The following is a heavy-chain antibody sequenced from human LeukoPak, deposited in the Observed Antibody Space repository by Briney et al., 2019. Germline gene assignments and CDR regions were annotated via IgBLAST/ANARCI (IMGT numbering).Heavy chain of an antibody. V-gene: IGHV4-61*02. CDR3: ARAPDWYFDF. D-gene: IGHD2-2*01. CDR1: GGSISSGSYY. CDR2: IYTSGST. Sequence: SQTLSLTCTVSGGSISSGSYYWSWIRQPAGKGLEWIGRIYTSGSTNYNPSLKSRVTISVDTSKNQFSLKLSSVTAADTAVYYCARAPDWYFDFWGRGTLVTVSS. J-gene: IGHJ2*01.